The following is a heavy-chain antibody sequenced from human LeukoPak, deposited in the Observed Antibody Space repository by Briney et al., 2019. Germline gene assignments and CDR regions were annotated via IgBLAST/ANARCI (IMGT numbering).Heavy chain of an antibody. CDR1: GGSFSGYY. J-gene: IGHJ3*01. CDR3: ARHAPAYCGGDCYSFDY. D-gene: IGHD2-21*02. V-gene: IGHV4-39*01. Sequence: PSETLSLTCAVYGGSFSGYYWGWIRQPPGKGLEWIGSIYYSGSTYYNPSLKSRVTISVDTSKNQFSLKLSSVTAADTAVYYCARHAPAYCGGDCYSFDYWGQGTMVTVSS. CDR2: IYYSGST.